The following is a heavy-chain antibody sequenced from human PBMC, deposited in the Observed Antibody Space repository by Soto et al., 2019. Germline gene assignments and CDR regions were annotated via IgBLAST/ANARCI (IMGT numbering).Heavy chain of an antibody. D-gene: IGHD1-1*01. Sequence: QVQLQQWGAGLVKPSETLSLSCAVYGQSFSGHSWAWIRQPPGKGLEWIGEINESGSTYYNPSLKSRVTISTDKTKNQLSLKLSSVSATDTAAYFCARGSGIVALPGELEDVNYDYWGQGTLVNVSS. J-gene: IGHJ4*02. CDR1: GQSFSGHS. CDR2: INESGST. CDR3: ARGSGIVALPGELEDVNYDY. V-gene: IGHV4-34*01.